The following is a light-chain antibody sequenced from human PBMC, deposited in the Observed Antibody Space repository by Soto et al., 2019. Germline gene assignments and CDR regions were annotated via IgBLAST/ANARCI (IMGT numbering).Light chain of an antibody. CDR3: SSYAGSNNVI. V-gene: IGLV2-8*01. CDR1: NSDIGAYNF. CDR2: QIN. Sequence: QSALTQPPSASGSPGQSVTISCSGTNSDIGAYNFVSWYQQRPGEAPKLMIFQINKRPSGVPDRFSGSRSGSTASLTVSGLQAEDEADYYCSSYAGSNNVIFGGGTKVTVL. J-gene: IGLJ2*01.